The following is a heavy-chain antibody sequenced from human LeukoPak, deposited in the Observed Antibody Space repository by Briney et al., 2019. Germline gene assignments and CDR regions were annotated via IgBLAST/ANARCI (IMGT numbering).Heavy chain of an antibody. D-gene: IGHD2-15*01. CDR3: ARGVVSAFDY. Sequence: KPSETLSLTCAVYGGSFNGYYWTWIRQPPGKGLEWIGEINHSGSTDYNPSLKSRVTISVDTSKNQFSLQLNSVTPEDTAVYYCARGVVSAFDYWDQGTLVTVSS. J-gene: IGHJ4*02. CDR2: INHSGST. V-gene: IGHV4-34*01. CDR1: GGSFNGYY.